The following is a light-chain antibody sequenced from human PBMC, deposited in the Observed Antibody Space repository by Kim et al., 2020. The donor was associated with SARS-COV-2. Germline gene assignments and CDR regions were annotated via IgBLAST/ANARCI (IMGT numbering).Light chain of an antibody. V-gene: IGKV1-9*01. Sequence: IQLTQSPSSLSASVGDRVTITCRASQGISSYLAWYQQKPGKAPKLLIYAASTLQSGVPSRFSGSGSGTDFTLTISSLQPEDFATYYCQQLKGRITFGQGTRLEIK. CDR1: QGISSY. J-gene: IGKJ5*01. CDR2: AAS. CDR3: QQLKGRIT.